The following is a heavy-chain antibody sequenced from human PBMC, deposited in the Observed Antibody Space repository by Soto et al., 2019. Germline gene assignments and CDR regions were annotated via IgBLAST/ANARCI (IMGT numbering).Heavy chain of an antibody. D-gene: IGHD2-15*01. CDR1: GFTFDDYA. J-gene: IGHJ6*02. CDR3: AKDLIDFSGGSCHSEYYYYYYGMDV. V-gene: IGHV3-9*01. CDR2: ISWNGGTI. Sequence: GGSLRLSCAAAGFTFDDYAMHWVRQAPGKGLEWVAGISWNGGTIGYADSVKGRFTISRDNSKNTLYLQMNSLRAEDTAVYYCAKDLIDFSGGSCHSEYYYYYYGMDVWGQGTTVTVSS.